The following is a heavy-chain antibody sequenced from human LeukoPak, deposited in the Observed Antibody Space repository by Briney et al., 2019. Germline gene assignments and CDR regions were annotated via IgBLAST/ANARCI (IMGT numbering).Heavy chain of an antibody. CDR2: INPNSGGT. CDR1: GYTFTGYY. J-gene: IGHJ5*02. D-gene: IGHD2-15*01. Sequence: VASVKVSCKASGYTFTGYYMHWVRQAPGQGLEWMGWINPNSGGTNYAQKFQGRVTMTRDTSISTAYMELSRLRSDDTAVYYCARARGGSRTGFDPWGQGTLVTVSS. CDR3: ARARGGSRTGFDP. V-gene: IGHV1-2*02.